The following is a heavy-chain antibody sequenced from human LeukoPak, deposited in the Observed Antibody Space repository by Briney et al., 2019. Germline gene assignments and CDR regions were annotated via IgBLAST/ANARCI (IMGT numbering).Heavy chain of an antibody. CDR2: FDPEDGET. D-gene: IGHD5-12*01. CDR1: GYTLIELS. CDR3: ATDLNSGYDPLFDY. V-gene: IGHV1-24*01. Sequence: ASVKVSCKVSGYTLIELSVHWVRQAPGKGLEWMGGFDPEDGETIYAQKFQGRVTMTEDTSTDTAYMELSSLRSEDTAVYYCATDLNSGYDPLFDYWGQGTLVTVSS. J-gene: IGHJ4*02.